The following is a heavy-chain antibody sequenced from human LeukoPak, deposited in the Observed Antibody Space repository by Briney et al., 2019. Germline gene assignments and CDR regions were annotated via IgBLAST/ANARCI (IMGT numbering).Heavy chain of an antibody. CDR1: GGSFSGYY. CDR3: ARRAKRYCSSTSCRHGGSFDY. Sequence: PETLSLTCAVYGGSFSGYYWSWIRQPPGKGLEWIGEINHSGSTNYNPSLKSRVTISVDTSKNQFSLKLSSVTAADTAVYYCARRAKRYCSSTSCRHGGSFDYWGQGTLVTVSS. J-gene: IGHJ4*02. CDR2: INHSGST. D-gene: IGHD2-2*01. V-gene: IGHV4-34*01.